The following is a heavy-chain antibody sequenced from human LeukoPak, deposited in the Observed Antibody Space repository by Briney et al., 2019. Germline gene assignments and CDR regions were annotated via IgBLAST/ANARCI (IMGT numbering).Heavy chain of an antibody. D-gene: IGHD6-19*01. V-gene: IGHV4-59*01. J-gene: IGHJ6*02. Sequence: SETLSLTCAVYGGSFSGCYWSWIRQPPGKGLEWIGYIYYSGSTNYNPSLKSRVTISVDTSKNQFSLKLSSVTAADTAVYYCASGLGIYGMDVWGQGTTVTVSS. CDR1: GGSFSGCY. CDR2: IYYSGST. CDR3: ASGLGIYGMDV.